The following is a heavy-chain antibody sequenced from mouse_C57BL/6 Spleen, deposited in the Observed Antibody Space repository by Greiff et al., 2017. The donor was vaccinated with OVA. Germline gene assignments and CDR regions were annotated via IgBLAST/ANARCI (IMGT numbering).Heavy chain of an antibody. V-gene: IGHV2-6*02. CDR3: ARNYYGSSYWYFDV. Sequence: VHLVESGPGLVAPSQRLSIPCTVSGFSLTSYGVHWVRQPPGKGLEWLVVIWSDGSTTYHSALKSRLSISKDNSKSQVFLKMNSLQTDDTAMYYCARNYYGSSYWYFDVWGTGTTVTVSS. D-gene: IGHD1-1*01. J-gene: IGHJ1*03. CDR1: GFSLTSYG. CDR2: IWSDGST.